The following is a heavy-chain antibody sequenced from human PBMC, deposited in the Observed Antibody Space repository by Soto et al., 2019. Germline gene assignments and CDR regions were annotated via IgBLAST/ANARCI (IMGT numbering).Heavy chain of an antibody. D-gene: IGHD6-13*01. Sequence: RGSLRLSCAASGFTFSSYAMSWVRQAPGKGLEWVSAISGSGGSTYYADSVKGRFTISRDNSKNTLYLQMNSLRAEDTAVYYCANSRGGIAENLADYWGQGTLVTVSS. CDR3: ANSRGGIAENLADY. CDR2: ISGSGGST. V-gene: IGHV3-23*01. J-gene: IGHJ4*02. CDR1: GFTFSSYA.